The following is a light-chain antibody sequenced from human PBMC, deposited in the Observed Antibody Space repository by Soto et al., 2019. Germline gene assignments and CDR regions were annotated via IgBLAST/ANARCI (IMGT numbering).Light chain of an antibody. CDR2: GAS. CDR1: QTISSYY. CDR3: QQYSSSPRT. Sequence: EIVLTQSPGTLSFSPGERATLSCRSSQTISSYYLAWFQQKPGQAPRLLVYGASIRATGIPDRFSGSGSGTDFTLTISRLEPEDFAVYYCQQYSSSPRTFGQGSKVEIK. V-gene: IGKV3-20*01. J-gene: IGKJ1*01.